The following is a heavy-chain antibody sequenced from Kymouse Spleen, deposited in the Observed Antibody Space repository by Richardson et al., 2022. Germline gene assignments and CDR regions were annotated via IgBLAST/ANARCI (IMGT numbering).Heavy chain of an antibody. CDR2: IKQDGSEK. CDR3: ARGYYGSGSYYNHNWFDP. D-gene: IGHD3-10*01. Sequence: EVQLVESGGGLVQPGGSLRLSCAASGFTFSSYWMSWVRQAPGKGLEWVANIKQDGSEKYYVDSVKGRFTISRDNAKNSLYLQMNSLRAEDTAVYYCARGYYGSGSYYNHNWFDPWGQGTLVTVSS. J-gene: IGHJ5*02. CDR1: GFTFSSYW. V-gene: IGHV3-7*01.